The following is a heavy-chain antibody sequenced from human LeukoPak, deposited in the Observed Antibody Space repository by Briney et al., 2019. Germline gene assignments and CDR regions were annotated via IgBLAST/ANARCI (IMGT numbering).Heavy chain of an antibody. D-gene: IGHD1-14*01. J-gene: IGHJ6*03. CDR1: GFTFSSYG. CDR3: ARDPEPRNYYYYYYMDV. Sequence: GRSLRLSCAASGFTFSSYGMHWVRQAPGKGLEWVAVISYDGSNKYYADSVKGRFTISRDNSKNTLYLQMNSLRAEDTPVYYCARDPEPRNYYYYYYMDVWGKGTTVTVSS. V-gene: IGHV3-30*01. CDR2: ISYDGSNK.